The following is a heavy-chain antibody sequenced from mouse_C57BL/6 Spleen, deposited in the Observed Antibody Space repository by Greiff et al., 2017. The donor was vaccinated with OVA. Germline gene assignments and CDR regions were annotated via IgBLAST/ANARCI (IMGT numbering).Heavy chain of an antibody. V-gene: IGHV1-37*01. CDR3: AKGLYGSSYGYAVDY. D-gene: IGHD1-1*01. CDR1: GYSFTGYF. CDR2: INPANGDT. Sequence: VQLQQSGPELVKPGASVKLSCKASGYSFTGYFMNWVKQSHGKRLEWIGWINPANGDTFYNHKFKGKATLTVDKSSSTAHMELLSLTSEDYAVSYCAKGLYGSSYGYAVDYWGQGTSVTVSS. J-gene: IGHJ4*01.